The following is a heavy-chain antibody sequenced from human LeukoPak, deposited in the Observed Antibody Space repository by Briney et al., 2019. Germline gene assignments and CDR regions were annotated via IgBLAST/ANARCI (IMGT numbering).Heavy chain of an antibody. V-gene: IGHV3-66*01. Sequence: GGSLRLSCAASGFTVSSNYMSWVRQAPGKGLEWVSVIYSGGSTYYADSVKGRFTISRDNSKDTLYLQMNSLRAEDTAVYYCASLVGRYYYGSGTQSYWGQGTLVTVSS. CDR2: IYSGGST. J-gene: IGHJ4*02. D-gene: IGHD3-10*01. CDR3: ASLVGRYYYGSGTQSY. CDR1: GFTVSSNY.